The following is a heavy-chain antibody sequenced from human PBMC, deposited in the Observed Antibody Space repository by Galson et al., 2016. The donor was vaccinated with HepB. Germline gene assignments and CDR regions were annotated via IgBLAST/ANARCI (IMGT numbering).Heavy chain of an antibody. D-gene: IGHD5-12*01. CDR3: ARDSGYGHFDS. CDR1: GASIGSGAYY. J-gene: IGHJ4*02. CDR2: MYYTGST. V-gene: IGHV4-31*03. Sequence: TLSLTCNVSGASIGSGAYYWSWIRQHPGKGLEWIGYMYYTGSTFYNPSLKSRVSISADASESQFSLKLTSATAADTAVYYCARDSGYGHFDSWGQGTLVTVSS.